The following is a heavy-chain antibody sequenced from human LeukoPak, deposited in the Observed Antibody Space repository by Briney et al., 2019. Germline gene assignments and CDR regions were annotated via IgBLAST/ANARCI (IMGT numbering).Heavy chain of an antibody. V-gene: IGHV3-11*04. CDR2: ISSSGSTI. CDR1: GFTFSDYY. J-gene: IGHJ4*02. CDR3: ARERGGHIALAGTGPDY. Sequence: KTGGSLRLSCAASGFTFSDYYMSWIRQAPGKGLEWVSYISSSGSTIYYADSVKGRFTISRDNAKNTLYLQMNSLRAEDTAVYYCARERGGHIALAGTGPDYWGQGTLVTVSS. D-gene: IGHD6-19*01.